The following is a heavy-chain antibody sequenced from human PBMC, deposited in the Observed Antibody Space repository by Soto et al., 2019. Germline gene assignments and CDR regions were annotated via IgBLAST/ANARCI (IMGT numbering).Heavy chain of an antibody. J-gene: IGHJ6*03. Sequence: QVQLVQSGAEVKKPGASVKVSCKASGYTFTSYGISWVRQAPGQGLEWMGWISAYNGNTNYAQKLQGRVTMTTDTSTSTAYMELRSLRSDDTAVYYCARGARGYSSSWSYYYYYYMDVWGKGTTVTFSS. V-gene: IGHV1-18*01. CDR3: ARGARGYSSSWSYYYYYYMDV. D-gene: IGHD6-13*01. CDR2: ISAYNGNT. CDR1: GYTFTSYG.